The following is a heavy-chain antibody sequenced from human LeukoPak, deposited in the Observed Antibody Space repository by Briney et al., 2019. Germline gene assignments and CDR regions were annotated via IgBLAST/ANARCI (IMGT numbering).Heavy chain of an antibody. CDR2: INPHSGDT. Sequence: ASVKVSCKASGYTFTGYYIHWVRQAPGQGLEWVGWINPHSGDTNYAQNFQGRVTMTRDTSISTAYLELSRLRSDDTAVYYCARVFYSGSRQDYWGQGTLVTVSS. CDR3: ARVFYSGSRQDY. CDR1: GYTFTGYY. D-gene: IGHD3-10*01. J-gene: IGHJ4*02. V-gene: IGHV1-2*02.